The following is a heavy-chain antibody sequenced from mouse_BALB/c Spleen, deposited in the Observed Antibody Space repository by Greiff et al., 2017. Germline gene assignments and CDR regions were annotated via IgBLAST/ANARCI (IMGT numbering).Heavy chain of an antibody. CDR2: IYPGNVNT. Sequence: QVQLQQSGPELVKPGASVRISCKASGYTFTSYYIHWVKQRPGQGLEWIGWIYPGNVNTKYNEKFKGKATLTADKSSSTAYMQLSSLTSEDSAVYFCAGVYDGYPAWFAYWGQGTLVTVSA. V-gene: IGHV1S56*01. CDR1: GYTFTSYY. CDR3: AGVYDGYPAWFAY. J-gene: IGHJ3*01. D-gene: IGHD2-3*01.